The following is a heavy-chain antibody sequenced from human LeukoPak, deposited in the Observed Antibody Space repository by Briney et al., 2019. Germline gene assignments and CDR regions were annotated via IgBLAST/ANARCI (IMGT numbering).Heavy chain of an antibody. D-gene: IGHD6-13*01. CDR1: GFTFSSYG. CDR2: IRYDGNNK. J-gene: IGHJ4*02. V-gene: IGHV3-30*02. CDR3: ARDRQPLDYFDY. Sequence: GGSLRLSCAASGFTFSSYGMHWVRQAPGKGLEWVAFIRYDGNNKYYADSVKGRFTISRDNSKNTLYLQMNSLRAEDTAVYYCARDRQPLDYFDYWGQGTLVTVSS.